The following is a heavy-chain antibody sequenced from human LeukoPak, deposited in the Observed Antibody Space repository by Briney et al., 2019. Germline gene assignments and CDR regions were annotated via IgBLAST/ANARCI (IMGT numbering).Heavy chain of an antibody. CDR2: ISGSGGNT. D-gene: IGHD2-21*01. CDR1: GFTFGSYA. J-gene: IGHJ4*02. CDR3: VKDWRHIVVVSSPGYFDY. Sequence: GGSLRLSCAASGFTFGSYAMSWVRQAPGKGLEWVSVISGSGGNTYYADSVKGRFTISRDNSKDTLYLQMNSLRAEDTAVYYCVKDWRHIVVVSSPGYFDYWGQGTLVTVSS. V-gene: IGHV3-23*01.